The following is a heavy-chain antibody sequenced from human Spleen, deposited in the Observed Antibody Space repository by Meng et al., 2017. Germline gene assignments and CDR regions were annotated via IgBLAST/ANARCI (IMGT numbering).Heavy chain of an antibody. CDR1: GYTFTSYA. J-gene: IGHJ4*02. V-gene: IGHV1-3*01. CDR2: INAGTGNT. Sequence: QVQLVQSGAEVKKPGASVKVSCKASGYTFTSYAMHWVRQAPGQRLKWMGWINAGTGNTKYSQKFQGRVTITRDTSASTAYMELSSLRSEDTAVYYCARDGGGGYDFWSGYPYWGQGTLVTVSS. D-gene: IGHD3-3*01. CDR3: ARDGGGGYDFWSGYPY.